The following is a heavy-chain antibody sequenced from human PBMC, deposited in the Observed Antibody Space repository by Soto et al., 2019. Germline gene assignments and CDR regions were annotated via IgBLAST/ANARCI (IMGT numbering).Heavy chain of an antibody. Sequence: GGSLRLSCAASGFTFSDYYMSWIRQAPGKGLEWVSYISSSGSTIYYADSVKGRFTISRDNAKNSLYLQMNSLRAEDTAVYYCARPPTYYYYYYYMDVWGKGTTVTISS. V-gene: IGHV3-11*01. J-gene: IGHJ6*03. CDR2: ISSSGSTI. CDR3: ARPPTYYYYYYYMDV. CDR1: GFTFSDYY.